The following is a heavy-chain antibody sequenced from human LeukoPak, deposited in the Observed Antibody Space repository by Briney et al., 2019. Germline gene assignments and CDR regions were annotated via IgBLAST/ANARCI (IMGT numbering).Heavy chain of an antibody. D-gene: IGHD1-1*01. V-gene: IGHV4-34*01. Sequence: SETLSLTCAVYGGSFSGYYWSWIRQPPGKGLEWIGEINHSGSTNYNPSLKSRVTISVDTSKNQFSLKLSSVTAEDTAVYYCARAYIPYNWNDGPWFDPWGQGTLVTVSS. J-gene: IGHJ5*02. CDR3: ARAYIPYNWNDGPWFDP. CDR1: GGSFSGYY. CDR2: INHSGST.